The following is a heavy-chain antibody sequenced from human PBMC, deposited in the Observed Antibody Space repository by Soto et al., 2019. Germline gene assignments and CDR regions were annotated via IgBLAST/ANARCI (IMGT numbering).Heavy chain of an antibody. Sequence: GGSLRLSCAASGFTFSSYAMSWVRQAPGKGLEWVSAISGSGGSTYYADSVKGRFTISRDNSKNTLYLQMNSLRAEDTAVYYCAKDQGTIVGATHYYYYGMDVWGQGTTVTVSS. J-gene: IGHJ6*02. CDR3: AKDQGTIVGATHYYYYGMDV. CDR2: ISGSGGST. CDR1: GFTFSSYA. V-gene: IGHV3-23*01. D-gene: IGHD1-26*01.